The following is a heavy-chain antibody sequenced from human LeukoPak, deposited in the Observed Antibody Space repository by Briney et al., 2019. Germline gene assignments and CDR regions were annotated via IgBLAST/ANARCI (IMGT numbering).Heavy chain of an antibody. V-gene: IGHV4-31*03. CDR3: ARADRITTDP. D-gene: IGHD3-3*01. Sequence: PSQTLSLTCTVSGGSISSGGYYWSWIRQHPGKGLEWIGYVYYSGSTYYNPSLKNRVTISVDTSKNQFSLKLSSVTAADTAVYYCARADRITTDPWGQGTLVTVSS. CDR1: GGSISSGGYY. J-gene: IGHJ5*02. CDR2: VYYSGST.